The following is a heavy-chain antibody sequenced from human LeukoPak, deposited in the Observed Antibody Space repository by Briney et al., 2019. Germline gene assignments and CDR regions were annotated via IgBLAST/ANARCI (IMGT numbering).Heavy chain of an antibody. CDR1: GYTFISYG. CDR2: MKPNSGNT. D-gene: IGHD2-2*01. CDR3: ARGPHRKPLGYCSSTSCYHP. V-gene: IGHV1-8*02. J-gene: IGHJ5*02. Sequence: GASVKVSCKASGYTFISYGINWVRQATGQGLEWMGWMKPNSGNTGYAQKFQGRVTMTRNTSISTAYMELSSLRSEDTAVYYCARGPHRKPLGYCSSTSCYHPWGQGTLVTVSS.